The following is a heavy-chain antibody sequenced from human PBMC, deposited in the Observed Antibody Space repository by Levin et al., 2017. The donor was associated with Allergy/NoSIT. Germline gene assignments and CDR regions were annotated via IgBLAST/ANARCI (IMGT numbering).Heavy chain of an antibody. D-gene: IGHD1-26*01. V-gene: IGHV1-69*13. CDR2: IIPIFGTA. CDR3: ASPGGVIVGATYAFDI. J-gene: IGHJ3*02. CDR1: GGTFSSYA. Sequence: ASVKVSCKASGGTFSSYAISWVRQAPGQGLEWMGGIIPIFGTANYAQKFQGRVTITADESTSTAYMELSSLRSEDTAVYYCASPGGVIVGATYAFDIWGQGTMVTVSS.